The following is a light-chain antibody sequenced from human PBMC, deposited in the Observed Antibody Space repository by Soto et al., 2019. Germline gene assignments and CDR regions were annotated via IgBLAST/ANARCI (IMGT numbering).Light chain of an antibody. J-gene: IGKJ2*01. CDR1: QSVSSSY. Sequence: EIVLTQSPATLSLSPGERATLSCGASQSVSSSYLAWYQQKPGLAPRLLMYDASSRATGIPDRFSGSGSGTDFTLTISRLEAEDFAVYYCQQYGNSPYTFGQGNKLEIK. CDR3: QQYGNSPYT. CDR2: DAS. V-gene: IGKV3D-20*01.